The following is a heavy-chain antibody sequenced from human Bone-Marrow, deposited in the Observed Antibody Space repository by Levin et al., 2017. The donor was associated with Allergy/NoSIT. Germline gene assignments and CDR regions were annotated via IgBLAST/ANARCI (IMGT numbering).Heavy chain of an antibody. Sequence: GGSLRLSCSASGVTFSAYVFHWVRQAPGKGLEYVSGINKDGSTTHYADSVKGRFTISRDNSKNTLYLQMSSLRTDDTAVYHCVKEGHSSGDYGSFDIWGQGTTVTVFS. J-gene: IGHJ3*02. CDR2: INKDGSTT. D-gene: IGHD6-19*01. CDR1: GVTFSAYV. CDR3: VKEGHSSGDYGSFDI. V-gene: IGHV3-64D*06.